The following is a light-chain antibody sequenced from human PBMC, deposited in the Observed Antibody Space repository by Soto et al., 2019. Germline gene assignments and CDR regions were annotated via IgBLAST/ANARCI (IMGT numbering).Light chain of an antibody. CDR2: DDN. J-gene: IGLJ2*01. CDR3: ATWDSSLNVVL. Sequence: QSVLTQPPSVSAAPGEKVTISCSGSSSNIGDNYVSWYQQFPRTAPKLLIYDDNKRPSGIPDRFSGSKSGTSATLGITGLQTGDEAAYYCATWDSSLNVVLFGGGTKLT. V-gene: IGLV1-51*01. CDR1: SSNIGDNY.